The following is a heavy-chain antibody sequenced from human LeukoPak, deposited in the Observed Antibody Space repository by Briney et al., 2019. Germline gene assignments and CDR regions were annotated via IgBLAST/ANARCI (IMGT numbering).Heavy chain of an antibody. D-gene: IGHD3-16*01. V-gene: IGHV3-7*01. CDR3: ARKSYPFYYYYYYMDV. J-gene: IGHJ6*03. CDR2: IKQDGSEK. CDR1: GFTFSSYW. Sequence: GGSLRLSCAASGFTFSSYWMSWVRQAPGKGLEWVANIKQDGSEKYYVDSVKGRFTISRDNAKNSLYLQMNSLRAEDTAVYYCARKSYPFYYYYYYMDVWGKGTTVTVSS.